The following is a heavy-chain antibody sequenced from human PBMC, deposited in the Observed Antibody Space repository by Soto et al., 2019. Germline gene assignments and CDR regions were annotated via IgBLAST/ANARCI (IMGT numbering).Heavy chain of an antibody. V-gene: IGHV4-59*08. D-gene: IGHD3-16*01. CDR3: ARRWGTTFDY. Sequence: QVQLQESGPGLVKPSETLSLTCTVSGGSISSYYWSWIRQPPGKGLEWIGYIYYSGSTNYNPSLKSRVTISGDTSKNQYALNLSSVTAADTAVYYCARRWGTTFDYWGQGTLVTVSS. CDR1: GGSISSYY. CDR2: IYYSGST. J-gene: IGHJ4*02.